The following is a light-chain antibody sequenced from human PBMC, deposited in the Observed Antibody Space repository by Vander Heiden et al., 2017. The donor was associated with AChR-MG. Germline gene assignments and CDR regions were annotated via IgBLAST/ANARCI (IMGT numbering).Light chain of an antibody. CDR3: QQSDSTPLT. V-gene: IGKV1-39*01. Sequence: DIQMTQSPSSLSASVGDRVTITCRASQSISSYLNWYQQKPGKAPKLLIYAASSLQSGVPSRFSGSGSGTDFTLTISSLQPVDFATYYCQQSDSTPLTFGHGTKVDIK. CDR1: QSISSY. J-gene: IGKJ3*01. CDR2: AAS.